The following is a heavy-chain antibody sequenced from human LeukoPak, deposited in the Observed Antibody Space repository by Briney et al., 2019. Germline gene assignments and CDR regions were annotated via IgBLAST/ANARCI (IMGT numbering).Heavy chain of an antibody. J-gene: IGHJ4*02. V-gene: IGHV3-23*01. CDR2: ICGNSNNT. D-gene: IGHD6-19*01. Sequence: GGSLRLSCAASGFTFSSYAMSWVRQAPGKGLEWVSAICGNSNNTYYADSVKGRFTISRDNAKNSLYLQMNSLRADDTAVYYCATGGHSNGWVDYWGQGTLVTVSS. CDR1: GFTFSSYA. CDR3: ATGGHSNGWVDY.